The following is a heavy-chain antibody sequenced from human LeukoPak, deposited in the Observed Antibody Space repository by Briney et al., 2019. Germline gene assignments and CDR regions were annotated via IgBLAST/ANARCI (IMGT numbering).Heavy chain of an antibody. CDR1: GGTFSSYG. CDR2: IILIFGTA. CDR3: AFWGYGDYGDY. D-gene: IGHD4-17*01. V-gene: IGHV1-69*06. Sequence: SVKVSCKASGGTFSSYGISWVRQAPGQGLEWMGGIILIFGTANYAQKFQGRVTITADKSTSTAYMELSSLRSEDTAVYYCAFWGYGDYGDYWGQGTLVTVSS. J-gene: IGHJ4*02.